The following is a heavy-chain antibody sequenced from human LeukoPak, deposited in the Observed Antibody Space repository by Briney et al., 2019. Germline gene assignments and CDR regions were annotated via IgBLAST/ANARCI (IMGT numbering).Heavy chain of an antibody. CDR1: GFTLSSYS. CDR3: ARGEWSSSPFDY. J-gene: IGHJ4*02. Sequence: PGGSLRLSCAASGFTLSSYSMNWVRQAPGKGLEWVSFISSSSSYIYYADSLKGRFTISRDNAKNSLYLQMNSLRAEDTAVYYCARGEWSSSPFDYWGQGTLVTVSS. D-gene: IGHD6-6*01. CDR2: ISSSSSYI. V-gene: IGHV3-21*01.